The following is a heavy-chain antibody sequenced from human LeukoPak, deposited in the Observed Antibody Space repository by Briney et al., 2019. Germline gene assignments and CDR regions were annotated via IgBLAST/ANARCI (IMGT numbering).Heavy chain of an antibody. CDR3: ASPDSSGWYHSPDY. CDR1: GFTFSSYA. Sequence: GGSLRLSCAASGFTFSSYAMHWVRQAPGKGLEWVAVISYDGSNKYYADSVKGRFTISRDNSKNTLYLQMHSLRAEDTAVYYCASPDSSGWYHSPDYWGQGTLVTVSS. J-gene: IGHJ4*02. D-gene: IGHD6-19*01. CDR2: ISYDGSNK. V-gene: IGHV3-30-3*01.